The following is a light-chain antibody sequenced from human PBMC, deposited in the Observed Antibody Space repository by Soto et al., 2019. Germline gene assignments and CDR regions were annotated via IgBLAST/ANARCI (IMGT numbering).Light chain of an antibody. Sequence: EIVLTQSPGTLSLSPGERATLSCRASQSVSRSYLAWYRQKPGQAPWLLIYGASNRASGVPDRFSGSGSGTDFTLTIRGLEPEDFAMYYCHQYDSSPFTFGQGTRLDIK. CDR1: QSVSRSY. V-gene: IGKV3-20*01. CDR2: GAS. CDR3: HQYDSSPFT. J-gene: IGKJ5*01.